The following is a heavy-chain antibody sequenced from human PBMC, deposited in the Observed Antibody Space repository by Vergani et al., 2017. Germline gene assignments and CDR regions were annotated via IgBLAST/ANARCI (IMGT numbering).Heavy chain of an antibody. D-gene: IGHD3-22*01. J-gene: IGHJ4*02. Sequence: EVQLVESGGGLVQPGGSLRLSCAASGFTFSSYWMSWVRQAPGKGLEWVANINQAGSDKYYVDSVKGRFTISRDNAKNSLYLQMNSLRAEDTAVYYCARGPWGGDYDSKGRGQGTLVTVSS. CDR1: GFTFSSYW. CDR2: INQAGSDK. V-gene: IGHV3-7*01. CDR3: ARGPWGGDYDSKG.